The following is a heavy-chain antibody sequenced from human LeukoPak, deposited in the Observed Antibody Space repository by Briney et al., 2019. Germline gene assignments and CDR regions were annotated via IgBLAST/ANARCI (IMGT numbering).Heavy chain of an antibody. J-gene: IGHJ4*02. D-gene: IGHD6-13*01. CDR2: ISSSSSYI. V-gene: IGHV3-21*01. CDR1: GFTFSSYS. Sequence: GGSLRLSCAASGFTFSSYSMNWVRQAPGKGLEWVSSISSSSSYIYYADSVKGRFTISRDNAKNSLYLQMNSLRAEDTAVYHCAREIPAAAGTLYYWGQGTLVTVSS. CDR3: AREIPAAAGTLYY.